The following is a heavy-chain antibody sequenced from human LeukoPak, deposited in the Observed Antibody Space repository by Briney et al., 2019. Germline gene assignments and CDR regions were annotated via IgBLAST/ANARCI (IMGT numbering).Heavy chain of an antibody. Sequence: KPGGSLRLSCAASGFTFTSYTMNWVRQAPGKGLEWVSSITGSSGYISYEDSVKGRFTISRANAKNSLYLQLNSLRGEDTAMYYCATTGHCSSSSCAIDYWGQGTLVSVSS. CDR1: GFTFTSYT. V-gene: IGHV3-21*01. CDR2: ITGSSGYI. D-gene: IGHD2-2*01. J-gene: IGHJ4*02. CDR3: ATTGHCSSSSCAIDY.